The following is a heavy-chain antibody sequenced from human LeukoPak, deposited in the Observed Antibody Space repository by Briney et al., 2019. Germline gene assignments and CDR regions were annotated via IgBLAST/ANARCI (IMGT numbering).Heavy chain of an antibody. CDR2: INPSGGST. CDR1: GYTFTSYY. V-gene: IGHV1-46*01. CDR3: ARDIPLDDFWSGMPNYYGMDV. D-gene: IGHD3-3*01. Sequence: ASVKVSCKASGYTFTSYYMHWVRQAPGQGLEWMGIINPSGGSTSYAQKFQGRVTMTRDTSTSTVYVELSSLRSEDTAVYYCARDIPLDDFWSGMPNYYGMDVWGQGTTVTVSS. J-gene: IGHJ6*02.